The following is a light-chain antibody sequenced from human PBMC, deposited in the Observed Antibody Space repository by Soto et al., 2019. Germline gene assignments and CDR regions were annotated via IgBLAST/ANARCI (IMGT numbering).Light chain of an antibody. J-gene: IGKJ1*01. V-gene: IGKV1-5*01. CDR1: QTISTW. CDR3: QQYTNTNNPWM. Sequence: DIQVTQSPPTLSASVGARVTITCRASQTISTWMAWYQQKPGKAPKLLVYDASTLQSGVASRFSGSGSGTEFTLIISGLQPDESATYYCQQYTNTNNPWMFGQGTKVDIK. CDR2: DAS.